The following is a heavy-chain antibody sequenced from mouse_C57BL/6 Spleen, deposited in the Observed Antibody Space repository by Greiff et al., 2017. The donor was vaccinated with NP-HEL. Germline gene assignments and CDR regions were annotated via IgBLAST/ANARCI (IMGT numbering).Heavy chain of an antibody. J-gene: IGHJ4*01. V-gene: IGHV1-4*01. Sequence: VQLQQSGAELARPGASVKMSCKASGYTFTSYTMHWVKQRPGQGLEWIGYINPSSGYTKYNQNFKDKATLTADKSSSTAYMQLSSLTSEDSAVYYCASHYYGSSPYAMDYWGQGTSVTVSS. CDR2: INPSSGYT. CDR1: GYTFTSYT. CDR3: ASHYYGSSPYAMDY. D-gene: IGHD1-1*01.